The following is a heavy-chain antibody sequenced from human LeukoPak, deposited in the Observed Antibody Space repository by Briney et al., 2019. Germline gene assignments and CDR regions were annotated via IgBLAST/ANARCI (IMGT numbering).Heavy chain of an antibody. D-gene: IGHD3-9*01. CDR1: GFTFSSYA. CDR3: AKDMRFDWTPYYFDY. V-gene: IGHV3-23*01. CDR2: ISGSGGST. J-gene: IGHJ4*02. Sequence: GSLRLSCAASGFTFSSYAMSWVRQAPGKGLEWVSAISGSGGSTYYADSVKGRFTISRDNSKNTLYLQMNSLRAEDTAVYYCAKDMRFDWTPYYFDYWGQGTLVTVSS.